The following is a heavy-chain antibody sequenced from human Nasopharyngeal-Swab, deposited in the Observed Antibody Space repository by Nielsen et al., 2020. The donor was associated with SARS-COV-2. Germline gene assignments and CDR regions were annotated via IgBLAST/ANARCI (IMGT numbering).Heavy chain of an antibody. J-gene: IGHJ4*02. D-gene: IGHD1-1*01. Sequence: SETLSLTCTVSGGSIGSSSYYWGWIRQSPGKGLEWIGEINYTGSTNYNPSLKSRVTISLDASNNQFSLRLSSVTAADTAMFYCARGTPFDYWGPGILVTVSS. CDR1: GGSIGSSSYY. CDR2: INYTGST. V-gene: IGHV4-39*07. CDR3: ARGTPFDY.